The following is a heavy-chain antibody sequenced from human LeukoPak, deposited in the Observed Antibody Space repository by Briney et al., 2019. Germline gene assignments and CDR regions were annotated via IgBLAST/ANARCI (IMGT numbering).Heavy chain of an antibody. Sequence: GGSLRLSCAASGFTFSSYWMSWVRQAPGKGLEWVANIKQDGSEKYYVDSVKGRFTISRDNAKNSLYLQMNSLRAEDTAVYYCAKRPERGYCSSTSCYNWFDPWGQGTLVTVSS. D-gene: IGHD2-2*01. CDR1: GFTFSSYW. CDR2: IKQDGSEK. J-gene: IGHJ5*02. V-gene: IGHV3-7*03. CDR3: AKRPERGYCSSTSCYNWFDP.